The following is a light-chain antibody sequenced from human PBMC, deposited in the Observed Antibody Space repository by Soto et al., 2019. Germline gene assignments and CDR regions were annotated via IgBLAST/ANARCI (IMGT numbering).Light chain of an antibody. J-gene: IGKJ2*01. V-gene: IGKV3-11*01. Sequence: EIVLTQSPATLSVSPGERATLSCRASQSVRFYLSWYQQKPGQAPRLLIYESSNRATGIPARFSGSGSGTDFTLTISRLEPGDFAVYYCQQRSHWPHTFGQGTKLEIK. CDR3: QQRSHWPHT. CDR2: ESS. CDR1: QSVRFY.